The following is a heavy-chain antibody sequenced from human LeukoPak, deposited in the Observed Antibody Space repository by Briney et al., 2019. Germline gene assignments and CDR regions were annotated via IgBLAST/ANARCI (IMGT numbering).Heavy chain of an antibody. CDR3: AKANYYDNIGFSEFDY. V-gene: IGHV3-43*02. CDR1: AFTFDDFA. CDR2: IRGDGGST. Sequence: PGGSLRLSCAAAAFTFDDFAMHWVRQVPGKRLEWVSDIRGDGGSTFYADSVKGRFTISRDNSKNSLYLQMNSLRTEDTAMYYCAKANYYDNIGFSEFDYWGQGTLVTVSS. J-gene: IGHJ4*02. D-gene: IGHD3-22*01.